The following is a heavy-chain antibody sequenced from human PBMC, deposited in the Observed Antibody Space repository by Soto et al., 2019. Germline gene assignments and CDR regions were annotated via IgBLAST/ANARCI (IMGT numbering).Heavy chain of an antibody. J-gene: IGHJ6*02. Sequence: GGSLRLSCAASGFTFSSYGMHWVRQAPGKGLEWVAVIWYDGSNKYYADSVKGRFTISRDNSKNTLYLQMNSLRAEDTAVYYCARGRWLQSDVDGMDVWGQGTTVTVSS. CDR3: ARGRWLQSDVDGMDV. D-gene: IGHD5-12*01. CDR2: IWYDGSNK. CDR1: GFTFSSYG. V-gene: IGHV3-33*01.